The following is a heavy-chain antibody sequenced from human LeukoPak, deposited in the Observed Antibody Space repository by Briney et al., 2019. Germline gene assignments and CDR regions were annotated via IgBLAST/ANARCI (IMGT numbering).Heavy chain of an antibody. Sequence: GGSLRLSCAASGGTFSSYNMHWVRQAPGKGLEWVSSISSGGHYIYYADSVKGRFTISRDNAKNSLYLQVNSLRAEDTAVYYCARALEAFDCWGQGTLVTVSS. D-gene: IGHD5-24*01. CDR3: ARALEAFDC. V-gene: IGHV3-21*01. CDR2: ISSGGHYI. CDR1: GGTFSSYN. J-gene: IGHJ4*02.